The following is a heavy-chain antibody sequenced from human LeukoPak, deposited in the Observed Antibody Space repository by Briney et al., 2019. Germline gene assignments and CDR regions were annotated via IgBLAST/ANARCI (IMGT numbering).Heavy chain of an antibody. J-gene: IGHJ6*02. V-gene: IGHV3-30-3*01. CDR1: GFSFSNYT. CDR3: AREITVTAADYGMDV. Sequence: GGSLRLSCAASGFSFSNYTIHWVRQAPGKGLEWVAVISYDGNSKYYAASVKGRFTISRDNSKNTLYLQMNSLRAEDTAVYYCAREITVTAADYGMDVWGQGTTVTVSS. D-gene: IGHD4-17*01. CDR2: ISYDGNSK.